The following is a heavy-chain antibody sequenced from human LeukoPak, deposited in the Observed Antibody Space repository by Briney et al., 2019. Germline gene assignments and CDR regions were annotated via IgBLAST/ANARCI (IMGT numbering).Heavy chain of an antibody. CDR3: ARDLELERNRWNYFES. Sequence: SETLSLTCTVSGGSISSFFWSWIRQPPGKGLEWIGSIHYSGDTKYNPFLKSRVSLSVDTSKQQFSLRLSSVTAADTAVYYCARDLELERNRWNYFESWGQGTLLTVSS. CDR1: GGSISSFF. V-gene: IGHV4-59*01. D-gene: IGHD1-1*01. CDR2: IHYSGDT. J-gene: IGHJ4*02.